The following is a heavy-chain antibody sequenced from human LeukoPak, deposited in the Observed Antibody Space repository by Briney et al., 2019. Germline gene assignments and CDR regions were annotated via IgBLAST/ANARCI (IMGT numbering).Heavy chain of an antibody. Sequence: SGGSLRLSCAASGFTFSSYGMHWVRQAPGKGLEWVAVIWYDGSNKYYADSEKGRFTISRDNSKNSLYLQMNSLRTEDTALYYCAKDRSDSSGYYYWSGVDYWGQGTLVTVSS. J-gene: IGHJ4*02. CDR1: GFTFSSYG. V-gene: IGHV3-33*03. CDR3: AKDRSDSSGYYYWSGVDY. D-gene: IGHD3-22*01. CDR2: IWYDGSNK.